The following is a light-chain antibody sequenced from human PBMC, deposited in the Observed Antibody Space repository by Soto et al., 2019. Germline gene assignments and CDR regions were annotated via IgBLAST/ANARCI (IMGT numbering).Light chain of an antibody. CDR2: WAS. CDR3: QQSYSSPLT. Sequence: ILVTQSPDSLAVSLGERATISCKSSLSVFSSSNNRDYITWYKQKAGQPPQLLIYWASTRESGVPDRFSGSGSGTDFILTITSLQAEDVAVYYCQQSYSSPLTFGQGTKVEIK. J-gene: IGKJ1*01. V-gene: IGKV4-1*01. CDR1: LSVFSSSNNRDY.